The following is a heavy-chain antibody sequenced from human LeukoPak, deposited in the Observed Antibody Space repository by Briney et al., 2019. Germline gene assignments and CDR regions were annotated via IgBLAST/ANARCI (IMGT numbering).Heavy chain of an antibody. V-gene: IGHV4-39*02. Sequence: SETLSLTCTVSGASISSSSHYWGWIRQPPGKGLEWIGSIYYSGTTYNNPSHKSRVTISVDTSKNHFSLKLSSVTAVDTAVYYCARKGDIAAAAHFDYWGQGTLVTVSS. CDR3: ARKGDIAAAAHFDY. D-gene: IGHD6-13*01. J-gene: IGHJ4*02. CDR2: IYYSGTT. CDR1: GASISSSSHY.